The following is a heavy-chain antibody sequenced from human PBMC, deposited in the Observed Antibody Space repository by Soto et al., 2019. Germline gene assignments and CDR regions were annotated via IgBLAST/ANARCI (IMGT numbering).Heavy chain of an antibody. CDR2: IIPNFGTA. V-gene: IGHV1-69*01. Sequence: QVLLVQSWAEVKKPGSSVKVSCQVSGGTFSSHSLYWVRQAPGHGPELMGGIIPNFGTANYARKFKGSFTITADESTSTAYMYRGSLTSEEPSLYYCSTSVYCSTTRCYYIYGLDAWGQGTTVMFSS. CDR1: GGTFSSHS. CDR3: STSVYCSTTRCYYIYGLDA. J-gene: IGHJ6*02. D-gene: IGHD2-2*01.